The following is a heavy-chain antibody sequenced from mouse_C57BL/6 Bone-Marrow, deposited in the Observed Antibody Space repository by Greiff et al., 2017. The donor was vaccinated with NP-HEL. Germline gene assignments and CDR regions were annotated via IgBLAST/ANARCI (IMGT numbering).Heavy chain of an antibody. V-gene: IGHV1-64*01. CDR2: IHPNGGST. CDR1: GYTFTSYW. D-gene: IGHD2-5*01. J-gene: IGHJ4*01. Sequence: QVQLQQPGAELVKPGASVKLSCKASGYTFTSYWMHWVKQRPGQGLEWIGMIHPNGGSTNYNEKFKSKATLTVDKSSSTAYMQLSSLTSEDSAVYDCERRDCSNYVDDMDYWGKGTSVTVSS. CDR3: ERRDCSNYVDDMDY.